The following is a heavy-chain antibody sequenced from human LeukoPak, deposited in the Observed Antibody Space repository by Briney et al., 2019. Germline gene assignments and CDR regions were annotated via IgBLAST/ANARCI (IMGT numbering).Heavy chain of an antibody. D-gene: IGHD3-10*01. Sequence: PGGSLRLSCAASGFTFSSYEMNWVRQAPGKGLEWVSYISSSGSTIYYADSVKGRFTISRDNAKNSLYLQMNSLRAEDTAVYYCARAMVRGLDYWGQGTLVTVSS. CDR1: GFTFSSYE. CDR3: ARAMVRGLDY. V-gene: IGHV3-48*03. CDR2: ISSSGSTI. J-gene: IGHJ4*02.